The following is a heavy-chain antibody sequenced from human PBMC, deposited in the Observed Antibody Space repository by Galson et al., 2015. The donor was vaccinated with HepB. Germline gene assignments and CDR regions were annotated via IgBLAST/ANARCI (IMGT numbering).Heavy chain of an antibody. V-gene: IGHV3-49*03. CDR1: GFTFGDYA. CDR3: ANAGSSGPWSY. J-gene: IGHJ4*02. D-gene: IGHD6-19*01. CDR2: IRSKAYGGST. Sequence: SLRLSCAASGFTFGDYAMSWFRQAPGKGLEWVGFIRSKAYGGSTEYAASVKGRFTISRDDSKSIAYLQMNSLKTEDTALYYCANAGSSGPWSYWGQGTLVTVSS.